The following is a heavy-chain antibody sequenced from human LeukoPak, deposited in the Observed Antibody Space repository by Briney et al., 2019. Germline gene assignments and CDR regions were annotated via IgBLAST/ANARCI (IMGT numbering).Heavy chain of an antibody. CDR3: ARGYCSSTSCFSAGLKDF. CDR2: IKQDGSEK. V-gene: IGHV3-7*01. J-gene: IGHJ4*02. CDR1: GFTFSNYW. Sequence: PGGPLRLSCAASGFTFSNYWMRWVRQAPGKGLEWVANIKQDGSEKYYVDSVKGRFTISRDNAKNSLYLQMNRLRADDTALYYCARGYCSSTSCFSAGLKDFWGQGTLVTVSS. D-gene: IGHD2-2*01.